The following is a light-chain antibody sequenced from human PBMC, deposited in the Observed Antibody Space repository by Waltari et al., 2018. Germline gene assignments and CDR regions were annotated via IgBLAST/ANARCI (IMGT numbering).Light chain of an antibody. V-gene: IGLV1-51*02. J-gene: IGLJ7*01. CDR1: SSTIGNNY. CDR3: GTWDSSLSGAV. CDR2: ENT. Sequence: QSVLTQPPSVSAAPGQRVTISCSGGSSTIGNNYVSWYRQFPGTAPKLLIYENTERPSGFPGRFSGSKSGTSATLDITGLQAGDEADYYCGTWDSSLSGAVFGGGTHLTVL.